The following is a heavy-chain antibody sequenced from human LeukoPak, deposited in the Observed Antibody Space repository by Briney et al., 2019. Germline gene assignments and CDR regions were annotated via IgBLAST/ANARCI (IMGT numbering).Heavy chain of an antibody. Sequence: GASVKVSCKASGYTFTGYYMHWVRLAPGQGLEWMGWINPDSGDTNYAQKFQGRVTMTRDTSISTAYMELSRLRSDDTAVYYCARDRYNWNCLDYWGQGTLVTVSS. V-gene: IGHV1-2*02. D-gene: IGHD1-7*01. CDR3: ARDRYNWNCLDY. J-gene: IGHJ4*02. CDR2: INPDSGDT. CDR1: GYTFTGYY.